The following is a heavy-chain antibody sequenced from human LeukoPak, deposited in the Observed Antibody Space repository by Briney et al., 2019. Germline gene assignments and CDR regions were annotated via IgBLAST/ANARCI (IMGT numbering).Heavy chain of an antibody. CDR2: IYYSGST. CDR3: ARSKTGTIYYFDY. V-gene: IGHV4-39*01. Sequence: SETLSLTCTVSGGSISSSSYYWGWIRQPPGEGLEWIGSIYYSGSTYYNPSLKSRVAISVDTSKNQFSLKLSSVTAADTAVYYCARSKTGTIYYFDYWGQGTLVTVSS. D-gene: IGHD1-7*01. CDR1: GGSISSSSYY. J-gene: IGHJ4*02.